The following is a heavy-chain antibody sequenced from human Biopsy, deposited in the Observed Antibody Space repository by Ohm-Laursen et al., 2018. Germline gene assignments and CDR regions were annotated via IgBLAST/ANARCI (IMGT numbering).Heavy chain of an antibody. CDR1: GGSINSGGHF. Sequence: TLSLTCSVSGGSINSGGHFWGWVRQSPGKGPEWIGYIYDNGDTYYNPSLMSLVSISADTSKNQVSLRLNSVTAADTAVYYCTRVRTFGGVIGGYYFDYWGQGTLVTVPS. D-gene: IGHD3-16*02. J-gene: IGHJ4*02. CDR3: TRVRTFGGVIGGYYFDY. CDR2: IYDNGDT. V-gene: IGHV4-31*01.